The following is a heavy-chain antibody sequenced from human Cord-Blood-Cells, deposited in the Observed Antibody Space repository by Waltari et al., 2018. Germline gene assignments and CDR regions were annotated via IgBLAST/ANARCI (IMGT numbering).Heavy chain of an antibody. Sequence: QVQLQESGPGLVKPSQTLSLTCTVSGGSISSGDYYWSWIRQPPGKGLEWIGYIYYSGITYYNPSLKSRFTISVDTSKNQFSLKLSSVTAADTAVYYCARVGSLGYCSSTSCPPRGAFDIWGQGTMVTVSS. D-gene: IGHD2-2*01. CDR2: IYYSGIT. V-gene: IGHV4-30-4*08. J-gene: IGHJ3*02. CDR1: GGSISSGDYY. CDR3: ARVGSLGYCSSTSCPPRGAFDI.